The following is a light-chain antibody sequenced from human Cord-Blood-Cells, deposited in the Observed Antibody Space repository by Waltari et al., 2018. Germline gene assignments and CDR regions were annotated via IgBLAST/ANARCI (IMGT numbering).Light chain of an antibody. J-gene: IGLJ3*02. V-gene: IGLV2-23*02. CDR1: SSAVGWYNL. Sequence: QSAMTQPASVSGSPGQSTTISCPATSSAVGWYNLVAWYQQHTAKAPKLRIYEVSKRPSGVSNRFSGSKSGNTASLTISGLQTEDEADYYCCSYAGSSTWVFGGGTKLTVL. CDR2: EVS. CDR3: CSYAGSSTWV.